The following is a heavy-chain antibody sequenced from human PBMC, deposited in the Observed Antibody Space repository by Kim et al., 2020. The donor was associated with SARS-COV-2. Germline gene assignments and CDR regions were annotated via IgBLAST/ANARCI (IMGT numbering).Heavy chain of an antibody. V-gene: IGHV1-46*01. Sequence: ASVKVSCKASGFTFSNFHMHWVRQAPGQGLEWMGTINPSGETTTYAQIFQGRVSMTRDTSTSTVYMELTSLRSDDTAVYYCVRGGDGRSPPFQLWGQGTLVTVSS. J-gene: IGHJ1*01. D-gene: IGHD2-21*01. CDR3: VRGGDGRSPPFQL. CDR1: GFTFSNFH. CDR2: INPSGETT.